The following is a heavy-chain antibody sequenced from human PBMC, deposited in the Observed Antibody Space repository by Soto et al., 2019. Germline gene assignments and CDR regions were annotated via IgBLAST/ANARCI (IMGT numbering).Heavy chain of an antibody. CDR1: GFSFSDYA. V-gene: IGHV3-23*01. Sequence: GGSLRLSCAASGFSFSDYAMSWVRQAPGKGLEWVSVISGSGGSTHYADSVRGRFTVSRDNSKNSLSLRMNSLRDEDTAVYFCAKRSPDSSGWYSQIFDYWGRGALVTVSS. CDR3: AKRSPDSSGWYSQIFDY. CDR2: ISGSGGST. J-gene: IGHJ4*02. D-gene: IGHD6-13*01.